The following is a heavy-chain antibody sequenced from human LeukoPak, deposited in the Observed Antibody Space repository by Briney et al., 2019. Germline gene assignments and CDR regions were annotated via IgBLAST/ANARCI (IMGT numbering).Heavy chain of an antibody. J-gene: IGHJ4*02. V-gene: IGHV3-21*01. D-gene: IGHD6-13*01. Sequence: GGSLRLSCAASGFTFSSYSMNWVRQAPGKGLEWVSSISSSSSYIYYADSVKGRFTISRDNAKNSLYLQMNSLRAEDTAVYYCARDLSSSWYYMYYFDYWGQGTLVTVSS. CDR3: ARDLSSSWYYMYYFDY. CDR1: GFTFSSYS. CDR2: ISSSSSYI.